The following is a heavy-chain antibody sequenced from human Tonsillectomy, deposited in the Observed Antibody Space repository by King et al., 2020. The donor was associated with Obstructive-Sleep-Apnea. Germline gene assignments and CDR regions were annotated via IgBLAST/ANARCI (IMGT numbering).Heavy chain of an antibody. D-gene: IGHD2-15*01. CDR2: ISWNSGSI. Sequence: VQLVESGGGLVQPGRSLRLSCVASGFTFDDYAMHWVRQAPGKGLEWVSGISWNSGSIGYVDSVKGGFTISRDNVKKSLYLQMNSLRVEDTALYYCAKDKVSGGWSADYWGQGTLVTVSS. V-gene: IGHV3-9*01. CDR3: AKDKVSGGWSADY. J-gene: IGHJ4*02. CDR1: GFTFDDYA.